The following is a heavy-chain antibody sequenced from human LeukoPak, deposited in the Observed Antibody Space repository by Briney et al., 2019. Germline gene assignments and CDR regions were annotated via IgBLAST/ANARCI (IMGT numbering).Heavy chain of an antibody. Sequence: GGSLILSCAASGFTFSSYEMNWVRQAPGKGLEWVSYISSSGSTIYYADSVKGRFTISRDNAKNSLYLQMNSLRAEDTALYYCARSDYYGSGSYTDWGQGTLVTVSS. CDR3: ARSDYYGSGSYTD. D-gene: IGHD3-10*01. J-gene: IGHJ4*02. V-gene: IGHV3-48*03. CDR1: GFTFSSYE. CDR2: ISSSGSTI.